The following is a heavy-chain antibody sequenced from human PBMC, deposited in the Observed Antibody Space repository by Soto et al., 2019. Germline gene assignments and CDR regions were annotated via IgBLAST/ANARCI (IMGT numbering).Heavy chain of an antibody. CDR1: GFTFSSYA. CDR3: ARGYRYSGSYYYYGMDV. J-gene: IGHJ6*02. CDR2: ISYDGSNK. Sequence: GGSLRLSCAASGFTFSSYAMHWVRQAPGKGLEWVAVISYDGSNKYYADSVKGRFTISRDNSKNTLYLQMNSLRAEDTAVYYCARGYRYSGSYYYYGMDVWGQGTTVTVSS. V-gene: IGHV3-30-3*01. D-gene: IGHD1-26*01.